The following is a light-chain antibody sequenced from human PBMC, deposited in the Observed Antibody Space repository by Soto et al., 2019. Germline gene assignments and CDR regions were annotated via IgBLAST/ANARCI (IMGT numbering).Light chain of an antibody. CDR3: QHYNSYSEA. Sequence: DIQMTQSPSTLSGSVGDRVTITCRASQTISSWLSWYQKKPGKATKLLIYKASNLKSGVPSRFSGSGSGTEFTLTISSLQPDDFATYYCQHYNSYSEAFGQGAKVDIK. CDR2: KAS. J-gene: IGKJ1*01. CDR1: QTISSW. V-gene: IGKV1-5*03.